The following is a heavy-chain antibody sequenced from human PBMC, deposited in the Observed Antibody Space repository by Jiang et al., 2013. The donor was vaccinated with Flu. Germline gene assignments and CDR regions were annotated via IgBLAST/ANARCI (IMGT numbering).Heavy chain of an antibody. D-gene: IGHD1-26*01. Sequence: QLVESGGGLAQPGGSLRLPCTASGFTFSSYDMQWVRQVIGKGLEWVAAIGIAGDTHYAGSVKGRFTISRENAENSVYLQMNSLRAGDTAMYYCARDPSGRGMDVWGQGTTVTVSS. J-gene: IGHJ6*02. V-gene: IGHV3-13*01. CDR1: GFTFSSYD. CDR2: IGIAGDT. CDR3: ARDPSGRGMDV.